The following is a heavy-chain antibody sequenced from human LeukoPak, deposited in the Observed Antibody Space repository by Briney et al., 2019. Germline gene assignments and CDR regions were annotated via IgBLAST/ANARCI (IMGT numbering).Heavy chain of an antibody. V-gene: IGHV1-69*04. CDR3: ARIYGGTNWYFDL. J-gene: IGHJ2*01. CDR1: GGTFSSHA. D-gene: IGHD4-23*01. Sequence: SVKVSCKASGGTFSSHAISWVRQAPGQGLEWMGRIIPILGIANYAQKFQGRVTITADKSTSTAYMELSSLRSEDTAVYYCARIYGGTNWYFDLWGRGTLVTVSS. CDR2: IIPILGIA.